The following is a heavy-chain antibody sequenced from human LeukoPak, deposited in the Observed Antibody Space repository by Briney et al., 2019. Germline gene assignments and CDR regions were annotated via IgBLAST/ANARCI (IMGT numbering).Heavy chain of an antibody. D-gene: IGHD1/OR15-1a*01. CDR2: IYSSGDS. CDR3: ARQPSGTAAFDI. CDR1: GGSINSYY. Sequence: PSETLSLSCAVSGGSINSYYWSWIQQPPGKGLEWIAYIYSSGDSNYNPSFKSRVTISVDTSKNQFSLKLTSVAAADTAIYYCARQPSGTAAFDIWGQGTMVIVSS. V-gene: IGHV4-59*08. J-gene: IGHJ3*02.